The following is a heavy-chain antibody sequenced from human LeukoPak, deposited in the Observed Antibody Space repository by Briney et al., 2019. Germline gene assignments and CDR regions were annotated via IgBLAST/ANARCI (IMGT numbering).Heavy chain of an antibody. J-gene: IGHJ3*02. CDR2: ISSSSSYI. D-gene: IGHD6-19*01. CDR3: ARDLGWLVLDLAFDI. CDR1: GFTFSSYS. Sequence: PGGSLRLSCAASGFTFSSYSMNWVRQAPGKGLEWVSSISSSSSYIYYADSVKGRFTISRDNAKNSLYLQMNSLRAEDTAVYYCARDLGWLVLDLAFDIWGQGTMVTVSS. V-gene: IGHV3-21*01.